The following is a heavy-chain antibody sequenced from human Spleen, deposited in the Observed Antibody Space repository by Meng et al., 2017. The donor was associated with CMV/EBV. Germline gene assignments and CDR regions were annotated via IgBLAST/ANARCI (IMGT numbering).Heavy chain of an antibody. Sequence: GESLKISCAASGFTFSSSGMHWVRQRPGKGLEWVALIRIVGSSKFYADSVKGRFTISRDNSNNTLDLQMNSLRAEDTAVYYCAKGYYYGMDVWGQGTTVTVSS. J-gene: IGHJ6*02. CDR3: AKGYYYGMDV. V-gene: IGHV3-30*02. CDR2: IRIVGSSK. CDR1: GFTFSSSG.